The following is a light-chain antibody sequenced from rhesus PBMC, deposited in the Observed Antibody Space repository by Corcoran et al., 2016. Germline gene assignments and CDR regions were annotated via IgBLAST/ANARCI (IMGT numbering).Light chain of an antibody. CDR1: QGITYY. CDR3: QQHDSYPHG. Sequence: DIQMTQSPSSLSASVGDTVTITCWASQGITYYLAWYQQKPGKAPKPLIYYAPNLESGVPSRLSGSGAGTDFTLTNNSLQPKDFAIYYCQQHDSYPHGFGQGTKVEIK. V-gene: IGKV1S14*01. CDR2: YAP. J-gene: IGKJ2*01.